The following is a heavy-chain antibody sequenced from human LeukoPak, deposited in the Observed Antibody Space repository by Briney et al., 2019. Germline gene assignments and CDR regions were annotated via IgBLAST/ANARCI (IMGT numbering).Heavy chain of an antibody. CDR1: GYTFTSYG. V-gene: IGHV1-18*01. CDR2: ISAYNGNT. Sequence: ASVKVSCKASGYTFTSYGISWVRQAPGQGLEWMGWISAYNGNTNYAQKLQGRVTMTTDTSTSTAYMELRSLRSDDTAVYYCARGLPYSSSPWGVYYFDYWGQGTLVTVSS. J-gene: IGHJ4*02. CDR3: ARGLPYSSSPWGVYYFDY. D-gene: IGHD6-6*01.